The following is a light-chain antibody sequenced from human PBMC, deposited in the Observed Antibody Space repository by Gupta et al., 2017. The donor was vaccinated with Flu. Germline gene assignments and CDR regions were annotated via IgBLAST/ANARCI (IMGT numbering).Light chain of an antibody. J-gene: IGLJ2*01. CDR3: QTWDSNTGL. Sequence: QTQGQSPLLVIYQDTKRPSRIPERFSGSNSGNTATLTISGTQAMDEADFYCQTWDSNTGLFGG. V-gene: IGLV3-1*01. CDR2: QDT.